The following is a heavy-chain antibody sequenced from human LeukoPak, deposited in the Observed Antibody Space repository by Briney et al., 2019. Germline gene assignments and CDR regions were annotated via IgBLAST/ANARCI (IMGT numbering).Heavy chain of an antibody. CDR2: IKSKTDGGTT. J-gene: IGHJ6*03. V-gene: IGHV3-15*01. CDR3: TTLYYYGSGSYYGRLGYYMDV. CDR1: GFTFSNAW. Sequence: GGSLRLSCAASGFTFSNAWMSWVRQAPGKGLEWVGRIKSKTDGGTTDYAAPVKGRFTISRDDSKNTLYLQMNSLKTEDTAVYYCTTLYYYGSGSYYGRLGYYMDVWGKGTTVTVSS. D-gene: IGHD3-10*01.